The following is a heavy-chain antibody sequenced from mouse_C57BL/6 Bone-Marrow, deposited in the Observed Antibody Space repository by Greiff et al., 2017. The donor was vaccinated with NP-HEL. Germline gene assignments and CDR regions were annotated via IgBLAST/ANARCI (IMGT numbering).Heavy chain of an antibody. D-gene: IGHD2-4*01. V-gene: IGHV5-15*01. CDR2: ISNLAYSI. CDR1: GFTFSDYG. Sequence: EVKLVESGGGLVQPGGSLKLSCAASGFTFSDYGMAWVRQAPRKGPEWVAFISNLAYSIYYADTVTGRFTISRENAKNTLYLEMSSLRSEDTAMYYCAKTGGLRRYWYFDVWGTVTTVTVSS. J-gene: IGHJ1*03. CDR3: AKTGGLRRYWYFDV.